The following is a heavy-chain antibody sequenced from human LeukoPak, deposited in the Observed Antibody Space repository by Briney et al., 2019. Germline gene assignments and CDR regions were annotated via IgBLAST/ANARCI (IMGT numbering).Heavy chain of an antibody. CDR2: INPNSGGT. V-gene: IGHV1-2*02. D-gene: IGHD6-19*01. CDR3: SRETSSDSNAFDI. CDR1: GYTFTLYY. Sequence: ASVNFACKACGYTFTLYYLHYVRQAPGQGLEWMGGINPNSGGTKCAQKFQGRVTMTRDTSISTPYMELSMLRSDGTAGCYCSRETSSDSNAFDIWGQGTTVTVSS. J-gene: IGHJ3*02.